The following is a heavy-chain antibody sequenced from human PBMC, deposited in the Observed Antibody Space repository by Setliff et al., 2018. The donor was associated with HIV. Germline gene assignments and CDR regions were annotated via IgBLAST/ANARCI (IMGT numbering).Heavy chain of an antibody. Sequence: GASVKVSCKASGYNFTSHNIHWVRQAPGQRLEWMGWINPKSGDTEYAQKFQDRVTMTTDTSTSTVYMELSSLRSEDTAMYYCARAIYSGYYYREFDYWGQGTLVTVSS. CDR3: ARAIYSGYYYREFDY. D-gene: IGHD5-12*01. V-gene: IGHV1-2*02. CDR1: GYNFTSHN. CDR2: INPKSGDT. J-gene: IGHJ4*02.